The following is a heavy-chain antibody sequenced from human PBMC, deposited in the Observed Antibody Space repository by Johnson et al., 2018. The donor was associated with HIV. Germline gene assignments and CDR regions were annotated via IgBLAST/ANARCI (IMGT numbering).Heavy chain of an antibody. CDR2: ITYDGSTK. CDR1: GFTFSSYA. Sequence: QVQLVESGGGVVQPGRSLRLSCAASGFTFSSYAMHWVRQAPGKGLEWVAGITYDGSTKNYADSVKGRFTISRDNSKNTLYVQMNSLRAEDTALYFCARGRGALDIWGQGTMVTVSS. CDR3: ARGRGALDI. D-gene: IGHD3-16*01. J-gene: IGHJ3*02. V-gene: IGHV3-30-3*01.